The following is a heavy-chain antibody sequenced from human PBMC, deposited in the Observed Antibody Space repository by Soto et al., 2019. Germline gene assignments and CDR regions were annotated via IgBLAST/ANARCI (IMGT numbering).Heavy chain of an antibody. CDR2: ISSNGGTT. D-gene: IGHD1-7*01. CDR3: VRGVSGNYDY. Sequence: VPLAESGGGMVQPGGSLRLSCVASGFTFSSYDMHWVRQAPGKGLEYVSSISSNGGTTYYGNSVKGRITISRDNSKNTRYLQMGSLRAEDMAVYYCVRGVSGNYDYWGQGTLVTVSS. J-gene: IGHJ4*02. CDR1: GFTFSSYD. V-gene: IGHV3-64*01.